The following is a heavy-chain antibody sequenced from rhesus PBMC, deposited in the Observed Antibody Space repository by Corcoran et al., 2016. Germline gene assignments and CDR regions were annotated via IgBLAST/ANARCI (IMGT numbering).Heavy chain of an antibody. CDR2: VDPGDGEA. Sequence: EVQLVQSGAEVKKPGASVKISCKASGYTFTDYYLHWVRQAPGKGLEWMGRVDPGDGEADYAQNYQASVTITRATSTDTAYLELSSLSSEDTAVYYCATTVFFLGWSDIDYWGQGVLVTVSS. V-gene: IGHV1-111*01. J-gene: IGHJ4*01. CDR1: GYTFTDYY. D-gene: IGHD3-22*01. CDR3: ATTVFFLGWSDIDY.